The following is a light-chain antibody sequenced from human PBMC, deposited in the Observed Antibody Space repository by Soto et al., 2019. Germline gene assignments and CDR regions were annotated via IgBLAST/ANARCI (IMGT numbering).Light chain of an antibody. CDR2: SNT. J-gene: IGLJ2*01. V-gene: IGLV1-44*01. CDR3: AAWDDSLNGVV. Sequence: QSVLTQPPSASGTPGQRVTISCSGSSSNIGSYTVNWYQQLPGTAPKLLIYSNTQRPSGVPDRFSGSKSGTSVSLAISGLQSEDEADYYCAAWDDSLNGVVFGGGTKLTVL. CDR1: SSNIGSYT.